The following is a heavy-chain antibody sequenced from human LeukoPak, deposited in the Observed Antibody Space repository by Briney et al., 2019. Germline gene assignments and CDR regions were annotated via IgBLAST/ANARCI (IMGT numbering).Heavy chain of an antibody. Sequence: SQTLSLTCTVSGGSISSGGYYWSWIRQHSGKGLEWIGYIYYSGSTYYNPSLKSRVTISVDTSKNQFSLKLSSVTAADTAVYYCARNYYDSSVGAFDYWGQGTLVTVSS. V-gene: IGHV4-31*03. CDR3: ARNYYDSSVGAFDY. CDR1: GGSISSGGYY. J-gene: IGHJ4*02. D-gene: IGHD3-22*01. CDR2: IYYSGST.